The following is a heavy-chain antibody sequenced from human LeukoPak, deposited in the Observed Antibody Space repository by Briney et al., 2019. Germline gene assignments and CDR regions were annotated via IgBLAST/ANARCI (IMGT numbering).Heavy chain of an antibody. Sequence: GGSLRLSCAASGFIFSSFGMHWVRQAPGKGLEWVAFIRYDGSNKYYADSAKGRFTISRDNSKNTLYLQMNSLRAEDTAVYYCAKDSTAPISITMVRGRWYFDYWGQGTLVTVSS. D-gene: IGHD3-10*01. CDR3: AKDSTAPISITMVRGRWYFDY. J-gene: IGHJ4*02. CDR2: IRYDGSNK. CDR1: GFIFSSFG. V-gene: IGHV3-30*02.